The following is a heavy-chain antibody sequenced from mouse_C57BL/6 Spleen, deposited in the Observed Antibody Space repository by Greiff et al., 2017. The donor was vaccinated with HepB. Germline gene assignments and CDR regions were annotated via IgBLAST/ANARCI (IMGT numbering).Heavy chain of an antibody. V-gene: IGHV1-18*01. CDR3: ARADPFYYYGFDY. CDR1: GYTFTDYN. Sequence: EVQLQQSGPELVKPGASVKIPCKASGYTFTDYNMDWVKQSHGKSLEWIGDINPNNGGTIYNQKFKGKATLTVDKSSSTAYMELRSLTSEDTAVYYCARADPFYYYGFDYWGQGTTLTVSS. D-gene: IGHD1-1*01. CDR2: INPNNGGT. J-gene: IGHJ2*01.